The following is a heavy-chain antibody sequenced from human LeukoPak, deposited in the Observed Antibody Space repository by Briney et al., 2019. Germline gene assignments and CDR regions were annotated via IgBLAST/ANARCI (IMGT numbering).Heavy chain of an antibody. J-gene: IGHJ6*02. D-gene: IGHD5-12*01. CDR2: IYYSGST. Sequence: SETLSLTCTVSGGSISSYYWSWIRQPPGGGLEWIGYIYYSGSTNYNPSIKRRVTISLDTSKSQFSLKLRSVTAADTAVYYCARSGLDSRYYFGMDVWGQGTTVTVSS. CDR3: ARSGLDSRYYFGMDV. CDR1: GGSISSYY. V-gene: IGHV4-59*01.